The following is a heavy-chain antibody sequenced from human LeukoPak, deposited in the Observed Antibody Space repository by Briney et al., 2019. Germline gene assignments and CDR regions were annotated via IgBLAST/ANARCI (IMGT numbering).Heavy chain of an antibody. CDR3: ARVTVITMVRGVINSSAFDI. CDR1: GGSISSGGYY. Sequence: SETLSLTCTVSGGSISSGGYYWSWIRQHPGKGLEWIGYIYYSGSTYYNPSLKSRVTISVDTSKNQFSLKLSSVTAADTAVYYCARVTVITMVRGVINSSAFDIWGQGTMVTVSS. V-gene: IGHV4-31*03. D-gene: IGHD3-10*01. CDR2: IYYSGST. J-gene: IGHJ3*02.